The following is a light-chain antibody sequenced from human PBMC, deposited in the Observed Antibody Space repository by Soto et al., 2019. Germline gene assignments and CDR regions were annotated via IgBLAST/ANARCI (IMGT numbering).Light chain of an antibody. CDR2: GAS. V-gene: IGKV3-15*01. J-gene: IGKJ1*01. CDR1: QSVATN. CDR3: QQYNNWPQT. Sequence: EAVLTQSPATLSVSPGERATLSCRASQSVATNVAWYQQRPGQAPRLLIYGASKRAIGLPARFSGSGSGTEFTLTITSLQSEDFAVYYGQQYNNWPQTFGQGTKVESK.